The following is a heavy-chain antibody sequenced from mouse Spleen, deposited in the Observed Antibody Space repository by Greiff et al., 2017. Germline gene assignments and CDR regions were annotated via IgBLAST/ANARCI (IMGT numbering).Heavy chain of an antibody. Sequence: EVNVVESGGGLVQPGGSRKLSCAASGFTFSSFGMHWVRQAPEKGLEWVAYISSGSSTIYYADTVKGRFTISRDNPKNTLFLQMTSLRSEDTAMYYCARFLYGNPYAMDYWGQGTSVTVSS. D-gene: IGHD2-10*02. V-gene: IGHV5-17*02. CDR3: ARFLYGNPYAMDY. CDR2: ISSGSSTI. J-gene: IGHJ4*01. CDR1: GFTFSSFG.